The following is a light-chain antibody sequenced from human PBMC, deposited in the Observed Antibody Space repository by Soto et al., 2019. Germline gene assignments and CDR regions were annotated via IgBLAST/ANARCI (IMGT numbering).Light chain of an antibody. CDR3: QQYGSSPLT. CDR2: GAS. CDR1: QSVSTTY. J-gene: IGKJ4*01. V-gene: IGKV3-20*01. Sequence: VLRHCPGILSLSRGARATPSCRASQSVSTTYLAWYKQKPGQAPRLLIYGASSRATGIPDRVSGSGSGTDFTLTISSLEAEDVAVYYCQQYGSSPLTFGDGTKVDIK.